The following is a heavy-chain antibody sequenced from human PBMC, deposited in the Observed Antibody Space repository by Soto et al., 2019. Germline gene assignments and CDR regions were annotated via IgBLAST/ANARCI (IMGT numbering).Heavy chain of an antibody. J-gene: IGHJ6*02. Sequence: GGSLRLSCAASGFTFSSYWMHWVRQAPGKGLVWVSRINSDGSSTSYADSVKGRFTISRDNAKNTLYLQMNSLRAEDTAVYYCARDSYSSGWYRNYYYYGMDVWGQGTTVTVSS. CDR3: ARDSYSSGWYRNYYYYGMDV. V-gene: IGHV3-74*01. CDR1: GFTFSSYW. D-gene: IGHD6-19*01. CDR2: INSDGSST.